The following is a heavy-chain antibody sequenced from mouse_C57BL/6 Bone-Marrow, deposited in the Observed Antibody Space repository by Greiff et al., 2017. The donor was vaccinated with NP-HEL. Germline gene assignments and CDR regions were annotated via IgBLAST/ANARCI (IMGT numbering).Heavy chain of an antibody. J-gene: IGHJ2*01. CDR3: ARGGYYYGPYYFDY. V-gene: IGHV1-47*01. D-gene: IGHD1-1*01. CDR2: FHPYNDDT. Sequence: VMLVESGAELVKPGASVKMSCKASGYTFTTYPIEWMKQNHGKSLEWIGNFHPYNDDTKYNEKFKGKATLTVEKSSSTVYLELSRLTSDDSAVYYCARGGYYYGPYYFDYWGQGTTLTVSS. CDR1: GYTFTTYP.